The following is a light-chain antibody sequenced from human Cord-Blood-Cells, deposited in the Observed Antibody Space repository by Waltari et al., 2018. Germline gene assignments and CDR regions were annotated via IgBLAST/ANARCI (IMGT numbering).Light chain of an antibody. CDR3: SSYAGSNNLV. J-gene: IGLJ3*02. CDR2: EVS. CDR1: SSDVGGYNY. V-gene: IGLV2-8*01. Sequence: QSALTQPPSASGSPGPSVTISRTGTSSDVGGYNYVSWYQQHPGKAPKLMIYEVSKRPSGVPDRFSGSKSGNTASLTVSGLQAEDEADYYCSSYAGSNNLVFGGGTKLTVL.